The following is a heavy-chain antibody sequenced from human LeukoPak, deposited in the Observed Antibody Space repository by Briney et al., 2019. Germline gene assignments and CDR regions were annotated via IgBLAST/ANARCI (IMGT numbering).Heavy chain of an antibody. Sequence: PGGSLRLSCAASGFTFSSYGMHWVRQAPGKGLEWVAVISYDGSNKYYADSVKGRFTISRDNSKNTLYLQMNSLRAEDTAVYYCAKDAVAGTFSYWGQGNLVTVSS. V-gene: IGHV3-30*18. CDR2: ISYDGSNK. CDR3: AKDAVAGTFSY. J-gene: IGHJ4*02. CDR1: GFTFSSYG. D-gene: IGHD6-19*01.